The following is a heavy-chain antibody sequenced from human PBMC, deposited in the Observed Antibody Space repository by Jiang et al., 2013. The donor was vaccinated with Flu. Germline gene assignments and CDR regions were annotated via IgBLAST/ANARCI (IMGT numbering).Heavy chain of an antibody. CDR1: GGSFSGYY. J-gene: IGHJ3*02. V-gene: IGHV4-34*01. D-gene: IGHD4-17*01. Sequence: LLKPSETLSLTCAVYGGSFSGYYWSWIRQPPGKGLEWIGEINHSGSTNYNPSLKSRVTISVDTSKNQFSLKLSSVTAADTAVYYCALPPYGDYVFAFDIWGQGTMVTVSS. CDR3: ALPPYGDYVFAFDI. CDR2: INHSGST.